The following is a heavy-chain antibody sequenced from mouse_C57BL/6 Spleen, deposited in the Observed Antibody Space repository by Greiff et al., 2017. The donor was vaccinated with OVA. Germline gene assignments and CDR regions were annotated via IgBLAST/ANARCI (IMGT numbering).Heavy chain of an antibody. J-gene: IGHJ4*01. Sequence: EVNVVESGGGLVKPGGSLKLSCAASGFTFSDYGMHWVRQAPEKGLEWVAYISSGSSTIYYADTVKGRFTISRDNAKNTLFLQMTSRRSEDTAMYYCARGGYYVRYAMDYWGQGTTVTVSS. CDR3: ARGGYYVRYAMDY. CDR2: ISSGSSTI. V-gene: IGHV5-17*01. CDR1: GFTFSDYG. D-gene: IGHD2-3*01.